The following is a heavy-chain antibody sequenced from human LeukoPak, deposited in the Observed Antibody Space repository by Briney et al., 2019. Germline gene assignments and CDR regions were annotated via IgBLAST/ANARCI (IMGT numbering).Heavy chain of an antibody. CDR3: ARDPRGTTGYYSDY. D-gene: IGHD1-7*01. Sequence: GGSLRLSCAASGFTFSNYAVHWVRQAPGKGLEWVAVISYDGSSKYYADSVKGRFTISRDNSKNTLYLQMNSLRGEDTAVYYCARDPRGTTGYYSDYWGQGTLATVSS. V-gene: IGHV3-30*04. J-gene: IGHJ4*02. CDR2: ISYDGSSK. CDR1: GFTFSNYA.